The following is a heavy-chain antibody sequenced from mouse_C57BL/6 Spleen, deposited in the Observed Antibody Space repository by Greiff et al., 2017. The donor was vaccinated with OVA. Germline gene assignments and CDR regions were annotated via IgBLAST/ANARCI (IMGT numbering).Heavy chain of an antibody. V-gene: IGHV1-64*01. J-gene: IGHJ2*01. D-gene: IGHD1-1*01. CDR1: GYTFTSYW. CDR3: ARGSLFITTVVAGFDY. Sequence: VQLQQSGAELVKPGASVKLSCKASGYTFTSYWMHWVKQRPGQGLEWIGMIHPNSGSTNYNEKFKSKATLTVDKSSSTAYMQLSSLTSEDSAVYYCARGSLFITTVVAGFDYWGQGTTLTVSS. CDR2: IHPNSGST.